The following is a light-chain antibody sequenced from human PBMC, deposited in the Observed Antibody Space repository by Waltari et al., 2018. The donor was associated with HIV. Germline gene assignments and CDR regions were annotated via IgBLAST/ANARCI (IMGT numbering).Light chain of an antibody. J-gene: IGLJ3*02. CDR2: RNN. Sequence: QSVLTQPPSVSGAPGQRVSISCTGSSSNIGAGYDVHWYQQLPGTAPKLLIYRNNNRPSGVPYRCSGSKSGTSASLAITGLQPEDEADYYCQSYDNSLSGLVFGGGTKLTVL. CDR1: SSNIGAGYD. CDR3: QSYDNSLSGLV. V-gene: IGLV1-40*01.